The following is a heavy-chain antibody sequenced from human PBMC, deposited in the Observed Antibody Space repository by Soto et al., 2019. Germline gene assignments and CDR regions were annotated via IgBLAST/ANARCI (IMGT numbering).Heavy chain of an antibody. Sequence: PGGSLRLSCAASGFTFSNAWMSWVRQAPGKGLEWVGRIKSKTDGGTTDYAAPVKGRFTISRDDSKNTLYLQMNSLKTEDTAVYYCTTDYGDWNANFDYWGQGTLVTVSS. CDR1: GFTFSNAW. J-gene: IGHJ4*02. V-gene: IGHV3-15*01. D-gene: IGHD1-1*01. CDR3: TTDYGDWNANFDY. CDR2: IKSKTDGGTT.